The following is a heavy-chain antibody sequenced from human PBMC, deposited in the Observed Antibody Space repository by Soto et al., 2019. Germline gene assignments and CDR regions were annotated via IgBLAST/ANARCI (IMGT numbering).Heavy chain of an antibody. CDR3: ARGPRDVDIVATGTGTFWFDP. Sequence: SETLSLTCAVYGGSFSGYYWSWIRQPPGKGLEWIGEINHSGSTNYNPSLKGRVTISVDTSKNQFSLKLSSVTAADTAVYYFARGPRDVDIVATGTGTFWFDPWGQGTLVTVSS. CDR2: INHSGST. J-gene: IGHJ5*02. D-gene: IGHD5-12*01. V-gene: IGHV4-34*01. CDR1: GGSFSGYY.